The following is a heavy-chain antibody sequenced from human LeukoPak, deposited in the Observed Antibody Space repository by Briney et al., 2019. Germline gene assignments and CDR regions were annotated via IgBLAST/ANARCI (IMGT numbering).Heavy chain of an antibody. D-gene: IGHD3-22*01. J-gene: IGHJ6*02. CDR2: IYYSGST. CDR3: ARWLALPRGMDV. Sequence: PSETLSLTCTVSGGSISSYYWSWIRQPPGKGLEWIGYIYYSGSTNYNPSLKSRVTISVDTSKNQFSLKLSFVTAADTAVYYCARWLALPRGMDVWGQGTTVTVSS. V-gene: IGHV4-59*08. CDR1: GGSISSYY.